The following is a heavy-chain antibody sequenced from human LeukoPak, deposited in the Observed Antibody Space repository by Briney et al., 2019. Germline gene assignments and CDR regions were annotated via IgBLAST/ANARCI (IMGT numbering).Heavy chain of an antibody. CDR2: IYSGGST. Sequence: GGSLRLSCAASGFTVSSNYMSWVRQAPGKGLEWVSVIYSGGSTYYADSVKGRFTISRDNSKNTLYLQMNSLRAEDTAVYYCARCSTVRRYYCYYWGQGSVVTVSS. V-gene: IGHV3-53*01. D-gene: IGHD3-16*02. J-gene: IGHJ4*02. CDR3: ARCSTVRRYYCYY. CDR1: GFTVSSNY.